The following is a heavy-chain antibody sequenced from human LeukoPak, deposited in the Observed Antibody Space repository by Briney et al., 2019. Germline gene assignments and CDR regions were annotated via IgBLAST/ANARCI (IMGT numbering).Heavy chain of an antibody. CDR2: MNPNSGNT. D-gene: IGHD1-26*01. V-gene: IGHV1-18*01. CDR3: ARTLRESYSFDY. Sequence: ASVKVSCKASGYTFTSYDINWVRQAAGQGLEWMGWMNPNSGNTNYAQKLQGRVTMTTDTSTSTAYMELRSLRSDDTAVYYCARTLRESYSFDYWGQGTLVTVSS. CDR1: GYTFTSYD. J-gene: IGHJ4*02.